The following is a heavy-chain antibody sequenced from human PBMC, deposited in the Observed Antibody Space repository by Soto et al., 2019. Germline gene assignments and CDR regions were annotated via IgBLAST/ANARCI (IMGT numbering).Heavy chain of an antibody. CDR3: ARDSYGDYVINRGGNFFDY. D-gene: IGHD4-17*01. V-gene: IGHV4-31*03. CDR2: IYYSGST. J-gene: IGHJ4*02. CDR1: GGSISSGGCY. Sequence: PSETLSLTCTVSGGSISSGGCYWSWIRQQPGKGLEWIGYIYYSGSTYYNPSLKSRVTISVDTSKNQFSLKLSSVTAADTAVYYCARDSYGDYVINRGGNFFDYWVQGTLVTVSS.